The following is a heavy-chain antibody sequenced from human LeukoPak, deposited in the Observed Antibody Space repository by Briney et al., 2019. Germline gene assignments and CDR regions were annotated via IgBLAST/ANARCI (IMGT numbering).Heavy chain of an antibody. CDR1: GYTFTSFG. Sequence: ASVKVSCKASGYTFTSFGIRWVRQAPGQGLEWMGWISAYNGNTNYAQKLQGRVTMTTDTSTSTAYMELRSLRSDDTAVYYCARGWDPFLPPDYWGQGTLVTVSS. D-gene: IGHD1-26*01. J-gene: IGHJ4*02. CDR2: ISAYNGNT. CDR3: ARGWDPFLPPDY. V-gene: IGHV1-18*01.